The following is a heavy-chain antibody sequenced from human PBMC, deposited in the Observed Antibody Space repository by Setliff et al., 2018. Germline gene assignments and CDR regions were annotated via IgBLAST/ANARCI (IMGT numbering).Heavy chain of an antibody. CDR3: ASPQAVGNYLGH. CDR2: INRSGSII. J-gene: IGHJ4*02. D-gene: IGHD6-19*01. V-gene: IGHV3-48*03. Sequence: PGGSLRLSCAASGFTFSNSEMNWVRQAPGKGLEWIAFINRSGSIIYYADSAKGRFTVSRDNAKNSLYLQMSSLRAEDTAIYYCASPQAVGNYLGHWGQGTLVTVSS. CDR1: GFTFSNSE.